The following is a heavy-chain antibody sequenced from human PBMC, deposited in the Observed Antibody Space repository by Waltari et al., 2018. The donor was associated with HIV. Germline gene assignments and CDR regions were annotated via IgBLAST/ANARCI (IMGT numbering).Heavy chain of an antibody. J-gene: IGHJ4*02. Sequence: EVHLVQSGPEVKKPGATVKISCTVSGYTFTDYYIHWVREAPGKGLEWMGLVDPEDGETVYAEKFQGRPTISADTSAATVSFELTGLRSDDTAIYYCASLAAAVYFDAWGQGTPLSVSS. V-gene: IGHV1-69-2*01. CDR1: GYTFTDYY. CDR2: VDPEDGET. D-gene: IGHD6-13*01. CDR3: ASLAAAVYFDA.